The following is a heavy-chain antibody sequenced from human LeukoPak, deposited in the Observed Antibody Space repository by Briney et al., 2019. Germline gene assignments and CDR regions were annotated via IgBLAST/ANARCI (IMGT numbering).Heavy chain of an antibody. Sequence: ASVKVSCKASGYTFTGYYMHWVRQAPGQGLEWMGSINPNSGGTNYAKKFQGRVTMTRDTSISTAYMELSRLRSDDTAVYYCARDRVLNYDILTGYRAYNWFDPWGQGTLVTVSS. CDR3: ARDRVLNYDILTGYRAYNWFDP. V-gene: IGHV1-2*02. D-gene: IGHD3-9*01. J-gene: IGHJ5*02. CDR2: INPNSGGT. CDR1: GYTFTGYY.